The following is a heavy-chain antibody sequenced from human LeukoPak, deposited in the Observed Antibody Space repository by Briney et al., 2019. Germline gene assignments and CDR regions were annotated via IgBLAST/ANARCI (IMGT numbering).Heavy chain of an antibody. CDR2: IYYSGST. J-gene: IGHJ5*02. D-gene: IGHD5/OR15-5a*01. Sequence: SETLSLTCTVSGGSISSGGYYWSWICQHPGKGLEWIGYIYYSGSTYYNPSLKSRVTISVDTSKNQFSLKLSSVTAADTAVYYCARSTRNRLYNWFDPWGQGTLVTVSS. CDR3: ARSTRNRLYNWFDP. CDR1: GGSISSGGYY. V-gene: IGHV4-31*03.